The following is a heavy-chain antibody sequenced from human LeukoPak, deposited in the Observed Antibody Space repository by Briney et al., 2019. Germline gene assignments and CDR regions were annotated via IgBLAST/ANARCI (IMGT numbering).Heavy chain of an antibody. CDR2: IIPIFGTA. V-gene: IGHV1-69*13. CDR3: ARSGTMTTGPSLSFDP. D-gene: IGHD4-11*01. CDR1: GGTFSIYA. J-gene: IGHJ5*02. Sequence: SVNVSSKASGGTFSIYAISWVRQAPGQGLEWMGGIIPIFGTANYAQKFQGRVTITADESTSTAYMDLSSLRSEDTAVYYCARSGTMTTGPSLSFDPWGQGTLVTVSS.